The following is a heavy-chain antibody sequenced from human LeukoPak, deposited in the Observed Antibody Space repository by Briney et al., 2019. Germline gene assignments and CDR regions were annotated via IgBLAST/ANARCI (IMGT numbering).Heavy chain of an antibody. CDR2: FDPEDGET. CDR1: GYTLTVLS. V-gene: IGHV1-24*01. CDR3: ATVSIDYDAFDI. Sequence: ASVKVSCKVSGYTLTVLSMHWVRQAPGKGLEWMGGFDPEDGETIYAQKFQGRVTMTEDTSTDTAYMELSSLRSEDTAVYYCATVSIDYDAFDIWGQGTMVTVSS. J-gene: IGHJ3*02. D-gene: IGHD4-11*01.